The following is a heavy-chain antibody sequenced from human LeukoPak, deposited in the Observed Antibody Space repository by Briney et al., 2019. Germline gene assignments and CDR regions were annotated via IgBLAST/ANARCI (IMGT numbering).Heavy chain of an antibody. CDR3: ATSRNYYDAFDI. D-gene: IGHD3-10*01. V-gene: IGHV1-69*13. J-gene: IGHJ3*02. CDR2: IIPIFGTA. CDR1: GGTFSSYA. Sequence: ASVKVSCKASGGTFSSYAISWVRQAPGQGLEWMGGIIPIFGTANYAQKFQGRVTITADESTSTAYMELSSLRSEDTAVYYCATSRNYYDAFDIWGQGTMVTVSS.